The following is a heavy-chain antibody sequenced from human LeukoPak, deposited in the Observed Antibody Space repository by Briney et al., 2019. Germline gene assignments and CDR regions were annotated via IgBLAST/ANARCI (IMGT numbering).Heavy chain of an antibody. D-gene: IGHD3-22*01. V-gene: IGHV1-18*01. CDR1: GYTFTSYG. CDR2: SSAYNGNT. J-gene: IGHJ4*02. Sequence: ASVKVSCKASGYTFTSYGINWVRQAPGQGLEWMGWSSAYNGNTNYAQNLQGRVTMTTDTSASTAYMELRSLRSDDTAVYYCSRDLGYVSSGYYVSLDYWGQGTLVTVSS. CDR3: SRDLGYVSSGYYVSLDY.